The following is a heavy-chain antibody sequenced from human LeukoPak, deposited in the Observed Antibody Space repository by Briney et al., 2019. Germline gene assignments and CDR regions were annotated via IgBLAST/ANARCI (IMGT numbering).Heavy chain of an antibody. CDR3: ATRITDSGSSHIDY. J-gene: IGHJ4*02. CDR1: GGTFSSYA. CDR2: IIPIFGTA. V-gene: IGHV1-69*05. D-gene: IGHD1-26*01. Sequence: SVKVSCKASGGTFSSYAISWVRQAPGQGLEWMGGIIPIFGTANYAQKFQGRVTITTDESTSTAYMELSSLRSEDTAVYYRATRITDSGSSHIDYWGQGTLVTVSS.